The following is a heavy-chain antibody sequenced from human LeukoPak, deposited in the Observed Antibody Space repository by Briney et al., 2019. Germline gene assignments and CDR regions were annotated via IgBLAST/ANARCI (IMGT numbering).Heavy chain of an antibody. CDR3: ARWKYYYDSSGYYDY. V-gene: IGHV3-7*01. Sequence: PGGSLRLSCAASGFTFSSYRMSWVRQAPGKGLEWVANIKQDGSEKYYVDSVKGRFTISRDNAKNSLYLQMNSLRAEDTAVYYCARWKYYYDSSGYYDYWGQGTLVTVSS. CDR1: GFTFSSYR. D-gene: IGHD3-22*01. J-gene: IGHJ4*02. CDR2: IKQDGSEK.